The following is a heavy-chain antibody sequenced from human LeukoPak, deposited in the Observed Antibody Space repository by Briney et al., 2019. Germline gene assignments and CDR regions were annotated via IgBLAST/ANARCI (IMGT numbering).Heavy chain of an antibody. V-gene: IGHV4-31*03. J-gene: IGHJ4*02. CDR1: GGSISSGGYY. D-gene: IGHD6-13*01. Sequence: SQTLSLTCTVSGGSISSGGYYWSWIRQHPGKGLEWIGYIYYSGSTYYNPSHKSRVTISVDTSKNQFSLKLSSVTAADTAVYYCARVVEDSSSWYGGWFDYWGQGTLVTVSS. CDR2: IYYSGST. CDR3: ARVVEDSSSWYGGWFDY.